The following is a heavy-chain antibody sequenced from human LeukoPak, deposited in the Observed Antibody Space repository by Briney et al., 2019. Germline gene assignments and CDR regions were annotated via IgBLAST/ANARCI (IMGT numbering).Heavy chain of an antibody. J-gene: IGHJ5*02. V-gene: IGHV1-46*01. D-gene: IGHD6-6*01. CDR2: IKPSGGSI. CDR1: GYTFTSYY. Sequence: ASVKVSCKASGYTFTSYYIHLVRQAPGLGLQWMGTIKPSGGSIRYEQNFQGRVTMTRDTSTSTVYMELSSLTSEDTAVYFCARVFYSSSSTGVPNSFDPWGQGTLVTVSS. CDR3: ARVFYSSSSTGVPNSFDP.